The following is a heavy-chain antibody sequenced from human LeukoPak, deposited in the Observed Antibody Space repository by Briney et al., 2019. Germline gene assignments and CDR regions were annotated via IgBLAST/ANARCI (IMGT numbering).Heavy chain of an antibody. D-gene: IGHD1-26*01. Sequence: GGSLRLSCAASGFTFSSYAVSWVRQAPGKGLEWVSTISGSAGSTYYADSVKGRFTISRDNSKNTLYLQMNSLRAEDTAVYYCARNTFMGATYFDDWGQGTLVTVSS. CDR3: ARNTFMGATYFDD. CDR2: ISGSAGST. CDR1: GFTFSSYA. V-gene: IGHV3-23*01. J-gene: IGHJ4*02.